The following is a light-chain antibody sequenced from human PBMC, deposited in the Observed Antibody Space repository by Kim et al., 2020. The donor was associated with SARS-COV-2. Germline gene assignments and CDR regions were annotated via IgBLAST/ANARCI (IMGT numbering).Light chain of an antibody. Sequence: EVVLTQSPATLSLSPGDRATLSCRASQSVDTYLVWFQQKPGQAPRLLISDASNRATGTPARFTGSGSGTDFIFTISSLEPEDFAIYYCQQRGHWPPTFGQGTRLEIK. J-gene: IGKJ5*01. V-gene: IGKV3-11*01. CDR2: DAS. CDR1: QSVDTY. CDR3: QQRGHWPPT.